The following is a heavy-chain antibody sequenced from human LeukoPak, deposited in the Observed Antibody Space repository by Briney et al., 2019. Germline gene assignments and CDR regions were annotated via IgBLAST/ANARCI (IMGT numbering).Heavy chain of an antibody. J-gene: IGHJ4*02. CDR1: GYTFTNNF. Sequence: ASVKVSCKASGYTFTNNFMHWVRQAPGQGLEWMGIINPSGDNTWYAQKFQGRVTMTRDTSTSTVYMELSSLRSEDTAVYYCARDDNLAKNTMIQGYWGQGTLVTVSS. D-gene: IGHD3-22*01. V-gene: IGHV1-46*01. CDR3: ARDDNLAKNTMIQGY. CDR2: INPSGDNT.